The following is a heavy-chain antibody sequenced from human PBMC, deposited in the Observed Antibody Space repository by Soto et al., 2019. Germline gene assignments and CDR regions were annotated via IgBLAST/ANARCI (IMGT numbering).Heavy chain of an antibody. CDR3: ARRANWGLSAQLGPPFDY. V-gene: IGHV1-69*12. CDR2: IIPIFGTA. J-gene: IGHJ4*02. CDR1: GGTFSSYA. D-gene: IGHD7-27*01. Sequence: QVQLVQSGAEVKKPGSSVKVSCKASGGTFSSYAISWVRQAPGQGLEWMGGIIPIFGTANYAQKFQGRVTITADESTSTAYMELSSLRSEDTAVYDCARRANWGLSAQLGPPFDYWGQGTLVTVSS.